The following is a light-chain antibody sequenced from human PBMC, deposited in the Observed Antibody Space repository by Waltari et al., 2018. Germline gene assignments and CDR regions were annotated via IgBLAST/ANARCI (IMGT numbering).Light chain of an antibody. J-gene: IGKJ2*01. CDR2: WAS. CDR1: KSVLYSSNNKNY. CDR3: QQYYSTPQT. V-gene: IGKV4-1*01. Sequence: DIVMTQSPDSLAVSLGERATINCKSSKSVLYSSNNKNYLAWYQQKPGQPPKLLIYWASTRESGVRDRFSGSGSGTDFTLTISSLQAEDVAVYYCQQYYSTPQTFGQGTKLEIK.